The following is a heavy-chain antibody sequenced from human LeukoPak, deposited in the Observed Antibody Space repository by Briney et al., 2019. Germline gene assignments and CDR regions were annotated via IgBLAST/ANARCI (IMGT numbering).Heavy chain of an antibody. CDR3: ARFGNWNYVRLNYYYYGVDV. CDR2: MNPNSGNT. Sequence: ASVKVSCKASGYTFTSYDINWVRQATGQGLEWMGWMNPNSGNTGYAQKFQGRVTMTRNTSISTAYMELSSLRSEDTAVYYCARFGNWNYVRLNYYYYGVDVWGQGTTVTVSS. CDR1: GYTFTSYD. V-gene: IGHV1-8*01. D-gene: IGHD1-7*01. J-gene: IGHJ6*02.